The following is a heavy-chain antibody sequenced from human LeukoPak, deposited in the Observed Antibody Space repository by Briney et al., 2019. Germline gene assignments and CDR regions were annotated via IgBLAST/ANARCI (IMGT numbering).Heavy chain of an antibody. Sequence: GGSLRLSCVASGFTFSSYTMNWVRQAPGKGLEWVSSISSSGSDIYYADSVKGRFTISRDNAKKSLYLQMNSLRAEDTAVYYCARAILYPYYFDYWGQGTLVTVSS. CDR3: ARAILYPYYFDY. D-gene: IGHD2-8*01. CDR1: GFTFSSYT. CDR2: ISSSGSDI. V-gene: IGHV3-21*01. J-gene: IGHJ4*02.